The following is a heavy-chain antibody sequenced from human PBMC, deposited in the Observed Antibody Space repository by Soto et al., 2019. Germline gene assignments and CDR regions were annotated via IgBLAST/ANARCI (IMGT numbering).Heavy chain of an antibody. CDR2: IYYSGSA. CDR1: GGSISSYY. D-gene: IGHD3-22*01. J-gene: IGHJ4*02. Sequence: PSETLSLTCTVSGGSISSYYWSWIRQPPGKGLEWIGYIYYSGSANYNPSLKSRVTISVDTSKNQFSLKLSSVTAADTAVYYCARVSYHYDSSGYYFDYWGQGTLVTVSS. V-gene: IGHV4-59*01. CDR3: ARVSYHYDSSGYYFDY.